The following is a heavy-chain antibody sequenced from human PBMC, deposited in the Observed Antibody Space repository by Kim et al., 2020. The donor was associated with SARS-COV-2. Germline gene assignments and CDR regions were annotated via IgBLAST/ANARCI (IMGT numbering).Heavy chain of an antibody. CDR3: AGSPTRGVIIKGYYYGMDV. J-gene: IGHJ6*02. CDR1: GYTFTSYA. V-gene: IGHV1-3*01. Sequence: ASVKVSCKASGYTFTSYAMHWVRQAPGQRLEWMGWINAGNGNTKYSQKFQGRVTITRDTSASTAYMGLSSLRSEDTAVYYCAGSPTRGVIIKGYYYGMDVWGQGTTVTVSS. D-gene: IGHD3-10*01. CDR2: INAGNGNT.